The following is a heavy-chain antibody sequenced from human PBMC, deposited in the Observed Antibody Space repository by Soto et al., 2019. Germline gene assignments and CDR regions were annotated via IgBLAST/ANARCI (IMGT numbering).Heavy chain of an antibody. CDR1: GGSISSGGYY. CDR2: IYYSGST. CDR3: ARVGGINWFDP. D-gene: IGHD3-16*01. V-gene: IGHV4-31*03. J-gene: IGHJ5*02. Sequence: QVQLQESDPGLVKPSQTLSLTCTVSGGSISSGGYYWSWIRQHPGKGLEWTGYIYYSGSTYYNPSLESRVTISVDTSKNQFSLKLSSVTAADTAVYYCARVGGINWFDPWGQGTLVTVSS.